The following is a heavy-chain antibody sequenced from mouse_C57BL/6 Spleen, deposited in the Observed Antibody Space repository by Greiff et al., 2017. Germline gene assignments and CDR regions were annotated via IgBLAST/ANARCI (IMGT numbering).Heavy chain of an antibody. CDR2: ILPGSGST. CDR3: ARYAYGSSHWYFDV. D-gene: IGHD1-1*01. CDR1: GYTFTGYW. V-gene: IGHV1-9*01. J-gene: IGHJ1*03. Sequence: QVQLQQSGAELMKPGASVKLSCKATGYTFTGYWIEWVKQRPGHGLEWIGEILPGSGSTTYNEKFKDKATFTADTSSTTAYMQLSSLTTEDSAIYYCARYAYGSSHWYFDVWGTGTTVTVSS.